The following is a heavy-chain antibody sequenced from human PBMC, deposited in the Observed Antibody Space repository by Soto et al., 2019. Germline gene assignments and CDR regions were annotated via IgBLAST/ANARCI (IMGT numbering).Heavy chain of an antibody. J-gene: IGHJ4*02. CDR2: FDPEDGET. D-gene: IGHD6-19*01. Sequence: QVQLVQSGAEVKKPGASVKVSCKVSGYTLTELSMHWVRQAPGKGLEWMGGFDPEDGETIYAQKFQGSVTMTEDTSTDTAYMELSSLRSEDTAVYYSATDTYMWQWLVKFYYWGQGTLVTVSS. CDR1: GYTLTELS. CDR3: ATDTYMWQWLVKFYY. V-gene: IGHV1-24*01.